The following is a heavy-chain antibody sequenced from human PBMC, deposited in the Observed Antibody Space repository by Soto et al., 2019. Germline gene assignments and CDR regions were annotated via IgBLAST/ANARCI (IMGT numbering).Heavy chain of an antibody. Sequence: QVELVQSGAEVKKPGSSVKVSSKASGGTFSSYTISRVRQAPGQGLEWMGRIIPILGIANYAQKFQGRVTITADKSTSTAYMELSSLRSEDTAVYYCARGGGRDYFDAFDIWGQGTIVTVSS. CDR3: ARGGGRDYFDAFDI. CDR1: GGTFSSYT. J-gene: IGHJ3*02. V-gene: IGHV1-69*02. D-gene: IGHD4-17*01. CDR2: IIPILGIA.